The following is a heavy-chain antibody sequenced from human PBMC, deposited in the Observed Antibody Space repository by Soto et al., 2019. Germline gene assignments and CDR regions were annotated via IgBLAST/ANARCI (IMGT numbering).Heavy chain of an antibody. CDR2: INHSGST. D-gene: IGHD1-26*01. Sequence: SETLSLTCAVYGGSFSGYYWSWIRQPPGKGLKWIGEINHSGSTNYNPSLKSRDTISVDTSKNQFFLKLSSVTAANTAVYYCARGDIGSYSLAVEREAFYYGMDVWGQGTTVTVSS. CDR1: GGSFSGYY. V-gene: IGHV4-34*01. CDR3: ARGDIGSYSLAVEREAFYYGMDV. J-gene: IGHJ6*02.